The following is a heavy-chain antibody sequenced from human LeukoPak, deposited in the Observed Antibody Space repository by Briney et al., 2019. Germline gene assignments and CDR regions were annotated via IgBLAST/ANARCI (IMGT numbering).Heavy chain of an antibody. D-gene: IGHD3-22*01. J-gene: IGHJ4*02. V-gene: IGHV1-18*01. CDR3: VRSDPSDGRGYYRH. CDR2: IGTNSGNT. CDR1: GYIFTTFG. Sequence: ASVKVSCKASGYIFTTFGITWVRHAPGQGLEWLGWIGTNSGNTNYAVKYQGRVSMTTDTSTSTAYMELRGLRSDDTAVYYCVRSDPSDGRGYYRHWGQGTLVTVSS.